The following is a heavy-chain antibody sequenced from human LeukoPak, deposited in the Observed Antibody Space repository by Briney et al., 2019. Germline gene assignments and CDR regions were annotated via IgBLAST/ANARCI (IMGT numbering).Heavy chain of an antibody. CDR2: INPSGGST. Sequence: ASVKVSCKASGYTFTSYYMHWVRQAPGQGLEWMGIINPSGGSTSYAQKFQGRVTMTRDTSTSTVYMELSSLRSEDTAVYYCAGGHVLLWFGELSDFDYWGQGTLVTVSS. V-gene: IGHV1-46*01. CDR3: AGGHVLLWFGELSDFDY. J-gene: IGHJ4*02. D-gene: IGHD3-10*01. CDR1: GYTFTSYY.